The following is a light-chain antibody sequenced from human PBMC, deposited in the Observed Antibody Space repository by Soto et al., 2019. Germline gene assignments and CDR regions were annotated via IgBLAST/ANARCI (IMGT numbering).Light chain of an antibody. CDR1: TSDVGAYNY. Sequence: QSALTQPASVSGSPEQSITISCTGSTSDVGAYNYVSWYKHHPGQAPQLMIYEVSNRPSGVYNRFSGSKSGNTASLTISGLQADDEGDYYCSSKTSSSSPFVFGTGTKLTVL. CDR2: EVS. V-gene: IGLV2-14*01. J-gene: IGLJ1*01. CDR3: SSKTSSSSPFV.